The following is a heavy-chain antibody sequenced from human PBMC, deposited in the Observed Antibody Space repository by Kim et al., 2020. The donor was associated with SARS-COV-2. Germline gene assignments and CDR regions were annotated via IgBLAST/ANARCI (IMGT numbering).Heavy chain of an antibody. Sequence: ASVKVSCKASGYTFTGYYMHWVRQAPGQGLEWMGWINPNSGGTNYAQKFQGRVTMTRDTSISTAYMELSRLRSDDTAVYYCARVRGDFWSGYHHNWFDPWGQGTLVTVSS. CDR2: INPNSGGT. CDR1: GYTFTGYY. J-gene: IGHJ5*02. CDR3: ARVRGDFWSGYHHNWFDP. V-gene: IGHV1-2*02. D-gene: IGHD3-3*01.